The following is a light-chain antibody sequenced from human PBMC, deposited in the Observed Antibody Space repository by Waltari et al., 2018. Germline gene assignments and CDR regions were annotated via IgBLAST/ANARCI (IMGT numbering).Light chain of an antibody. J-gene: IGLJ2*01. CDR1: SSNLGRNP. Sequence: QSILTQAPSVSGTPGQRVPISCSGRSSNLGRNPVNWYHQLPGTAPKLLIYYNNQRPSGVPDRFSGSKSGTSASLAISGLQSEDEAVYYCAAWDDSQDAYLVFGGGTKLTVL. CDR3: AAWDDSQDAYLV. V-gene: IGLV1-44*01. CDR2: YNN.